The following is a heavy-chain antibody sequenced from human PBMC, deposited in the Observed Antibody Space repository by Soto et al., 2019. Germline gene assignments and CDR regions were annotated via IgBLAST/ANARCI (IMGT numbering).Heavy chain of an antibody. Sequence: GGSLRLSCAASGFTFSSYAMTWVRQAPGKGLEWLSAISAGGGGTYYADSVKGRYTISRDSSKSTLYLQMDSLTVEDTAVCYCAKGPIYCSGASCPPDVWGQGTTVTVSS. CDR1: GFTFSSYA. CDR2: ISAGGGGT. CDR3: AKGPIYCSGASCPPDV. J-gene: IGHJ6*02. D-gene: IGHD2-15*01. V-gene: IGHV3-23*01.